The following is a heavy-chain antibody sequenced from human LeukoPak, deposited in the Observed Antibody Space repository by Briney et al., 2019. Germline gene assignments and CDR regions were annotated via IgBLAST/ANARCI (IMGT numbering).Heavy chain of an antibody. CDR2: IHHSGST. Sequence: PSETLSLTCAVSGYSISSGYYLGWIRQPPGKGLEWIGSIHHSGSTYYNPSLKSRVTISVDTAKNQFSLKLSSVTAADTAVYYCARTGGYYDSSGPNDYWGQGTLVTVSS. J-gene: IGHJ4*02. V-gene: IGHV4-38-2*01. D-gene: IGHD3-22*01. CDR1: GYSISSGYY. CDR3: ARTGGYYDSSGPNDY.